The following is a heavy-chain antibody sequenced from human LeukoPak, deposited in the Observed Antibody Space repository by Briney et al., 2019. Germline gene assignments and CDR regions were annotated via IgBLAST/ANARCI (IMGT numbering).Heavy chain of an antibody. CDR2: IYTSGST. CDR1: GGSISSYY. V-gene: IGHV4-4*07. D-gene: IGHD3-3*01. J-gene: IGHJ5*02. CDR3: ARDHPYYDFWSGSFDP. Sequence: SETLSLTCIVSGGSISSYYWSWIRQPAGKGLEWIGRIYTSGSTNYNPSLKSRVTMSVDTSKNQFSLKLSSVTAADTAVYYCARDHPYYDFWSGSFDPWGQGTLVTVSS.